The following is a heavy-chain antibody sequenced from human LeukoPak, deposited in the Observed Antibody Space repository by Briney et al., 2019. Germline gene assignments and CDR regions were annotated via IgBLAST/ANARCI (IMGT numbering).Heavy chain of an antibody. J-gene: IGHJ4*02. D-gene: IGHD3-22*01. CDR3: ARHFPYYYDSSGYYYFDY. V-gene: IGHV4-59*08. Sequence: SETLSLTCTVSGGSISSYYWSWIRQPPGKGLEWIGYIYYSGSTNYNPSLKSRVTISVDTSKNQFSLKLSSVTAADTAVYYCARHFPYYYDSSGYYYFDYWGQGTLVTVSS. CDR2: IYYSGST. CDR1: GGSISSYY.